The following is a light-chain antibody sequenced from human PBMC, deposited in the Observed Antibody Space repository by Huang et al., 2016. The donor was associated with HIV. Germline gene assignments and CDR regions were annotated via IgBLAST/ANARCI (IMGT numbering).Light chain of an antibody. J-gene: IGKJ1*01. CDR2: ATS. Sequence: DIQMTQSPSSLSASVGDRVTIICRASQGISKSLAWYQQKPGKAPKLLLYATSKLESGVPSRFSGSCSGTHYTLTISTRQPEDLATYYCQQYQSVPWTFGQGTKVAI. V-gene: IGKV1-NL1*01. CDR3: QQYQSVPWT. CDR1: QGISKS.